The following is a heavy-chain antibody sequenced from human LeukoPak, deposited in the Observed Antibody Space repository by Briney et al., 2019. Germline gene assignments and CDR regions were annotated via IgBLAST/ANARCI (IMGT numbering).Heavy chain of an antibody. V-gene: IGHV4-39*02. CDR1: GDSISSSSYY. CDR3: VRDYGDYRLGV. Sequence: SETLSLTCTVSGDSISSSSYYWGWIRQPPGKGLEWIGIIYHSGSTYYNPSLKSRVTISVDTSKNQFSLKLSSVTAADTAVYYCVRDYGDYRLGVWGQGTMVTVSS. CDR2: IYHSGST. J-gene: IGHJ3*01. D-gene: IGHD4-17*01.